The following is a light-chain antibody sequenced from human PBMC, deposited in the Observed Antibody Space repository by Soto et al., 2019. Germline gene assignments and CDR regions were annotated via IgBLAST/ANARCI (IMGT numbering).Light chain of an antibody. J-gene: IGLJ1*01. CDR3: SSYAGSNNFDD. CDR1: SSDVGGYNY. V-gene: IGLV2-8*01. Sequence: QSALTQPPSASGSPGQSVTISCTGTSSDVGGYNYVSWYQQHPGKAPKLMIYEVFKRPSGVPDRFSGSKSGNTASLTVSGLQAEDEADYYCSSYAGSNNFDDFGTGTKLTVL. CDR2: EVF.